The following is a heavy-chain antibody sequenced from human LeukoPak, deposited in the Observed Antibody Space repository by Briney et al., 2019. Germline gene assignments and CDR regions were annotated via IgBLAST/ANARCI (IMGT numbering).Heavy chain of an antibody. V-gene: IGHV4-31*03. CDR3: ARWGTMVRGVRGYYFDY. Sequence: PSETLSLTCTVSGGSVSSDSYYWSWIRQHPGKGLEWIGYIYYSGSTYYNPSLKSRVTISVDTSKNQFSLKLSSVTAADTAVYYCARWGTMVRGVRGYYFDYWGQGTLVTVSS. J-gene: IGHJ4*02. CDR1: GGSVSSDSYY. D-gene: IGHD3-10*01. CDR2: IYYSGST.